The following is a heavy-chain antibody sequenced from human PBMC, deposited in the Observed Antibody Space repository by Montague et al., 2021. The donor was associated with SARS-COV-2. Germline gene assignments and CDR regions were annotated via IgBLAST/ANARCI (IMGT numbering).Heavy chain of an antibody. CDR1: GFTFSSYA. CDR3: ARDNYDYVWGSYRYIY. V-gene: IGHV3-30*04. J-gene: IGHJ4*02. D-gene: IGHD3-16*02. Sequence: SLRLSCAASGFTFSSYAMHWVRQAPGKGLEWAAVISYDGSNKYYADSVKGRFTISRDNSKNTLYLQMNSLRAEDTAVYYCARDNYDYVWGSYRYIYWGQGTLVTDSS. CDR2: ISYDGSNK.